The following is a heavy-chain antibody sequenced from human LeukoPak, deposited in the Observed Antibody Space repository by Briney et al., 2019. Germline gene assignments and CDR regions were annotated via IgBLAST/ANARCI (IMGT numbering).Heavy chain of an antibody. V-gene: IGHV4-4*07. Sequence: SSETLSLTCTVSGGSISSYYWSWIRQPAGQGLEWIRRIYTSGSTNYNPSLKSRVTMSVDTSKNQFSLKLSSVTAADTAVYYCAREIDIVVVPAAIFWFDPWGQGTLVTVSS. CDR3: AREIDIVVVPAAIFWFDP. CDR2: IYTSGST. CDR1: GGSISSYY. D-gene: IGHD2-2*02. J-gene: IGHJ5*02.